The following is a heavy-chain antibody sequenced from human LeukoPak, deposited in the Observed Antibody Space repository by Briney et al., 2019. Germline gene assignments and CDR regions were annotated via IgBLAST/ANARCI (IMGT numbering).Heavy chain of an antibody. V-gene: IGHV4-39*07. Sequence: SETLSLTCSVSGDSISSSSSYWGWIRQPPGKGLEWIGSIYHSGSTYYNPSLKSRVTISVDTSKNQFSLKLSSVTAADTAVYYCAREYSSSWYESYYYYYMDVWGKGTTVTVSS. D-gene: IGHD6-13*01. CDR1: GDSISSSSSY. CDR3: AREYSSSWYESYYYYYMDV. CDR2: IYHSGST. J-gene: IGHJ6*03.